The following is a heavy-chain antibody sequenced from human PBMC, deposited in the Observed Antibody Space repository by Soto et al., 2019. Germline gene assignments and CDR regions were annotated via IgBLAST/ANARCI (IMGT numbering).Heavy chain of an antibody. CDR2: INSSSVTT. CDR3: ARGVGLGYCIGSSCHSNWFDP. J-gene: IGHJ5*02. V-gene: IGHV1-46*01. CDR1: GYSFTNYY. Sequence: GASVKVSCKAPGYSFTNYYMHWVRQAPGQGLEWIGVINSSSVTTNYAQKFQGRVTMARDTSTSTVYMELSSLRSEDTAMYYCARGVGLGYCIGSSCHSNWFDPWGQGTPVTVSS. D-gene: IGHD2-2*01.